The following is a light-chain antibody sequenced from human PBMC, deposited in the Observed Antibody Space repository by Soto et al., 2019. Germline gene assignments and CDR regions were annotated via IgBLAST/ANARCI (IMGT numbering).Light chain of an antibody. V-gene: IGKV3-11*01. Sequence: DIVLTQSPATLSLSPGVRATLSCRASQSVRSYLGWYQQRPGQAPRLLIYDASNRATGIPARFSGSGSGTDFTLSISSLEPEDFAVYYCQQGGTFGQGTRLEIK. CDR1: QSVRSY. J-gene: IGKJ5*01. CDR3: QQGGT. CDR2: DAS.